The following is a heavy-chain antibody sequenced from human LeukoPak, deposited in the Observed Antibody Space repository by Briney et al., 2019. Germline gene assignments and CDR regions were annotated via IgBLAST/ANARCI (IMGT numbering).Heavy chain of an antibody. CDR1: EFDFSSHA. J-gene: IGHJ4*02. CDR2: ISISGSKT. V-gene: IGHV3-23*01. D-gene: IGHD4-17*01. Sequence: GGSLRLSCAASEFDFSSHAMTWVRQAPGKGLEWVSAISISGSKTYYADSVKGRFTISRNNSKNTLYLQMNSLRAEDTAVYYCANEIRPNDYWGQGTQVTVSS. CDR3: ANEIRPNDY.